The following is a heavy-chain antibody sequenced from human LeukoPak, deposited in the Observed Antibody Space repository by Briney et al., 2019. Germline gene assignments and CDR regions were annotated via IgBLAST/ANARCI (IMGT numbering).Heavy chain of an antibody. CDR3: ASPPDSIAAEYYFDY. Sequence: GGSLRLSCVASGFTFSSYVMSWVRQAPGKGLEWVSSISSSSSYIYYADSVKGRFTIPRDNAKNSLYLQMNSLRAEDTAVYYCASPPDSIAAEYYFDYWGQGTLVTVSS. CDR1: GFTFSSYV. J-gene: IGHJ4*02. CDR2: ISSSSSYI. D-gene: IGHD6-6*01. V-gene: IGHV3-21*01.